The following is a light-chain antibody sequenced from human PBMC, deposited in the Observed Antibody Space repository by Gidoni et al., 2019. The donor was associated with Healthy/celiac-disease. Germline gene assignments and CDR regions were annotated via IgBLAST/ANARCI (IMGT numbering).Light chain of an antibody. CDR3: QQFGTF. V-gene: IGKV3-20*01. J-gene: IGKJ5*01. CDR2: AAS. Sequence: EVVLTQSTGTLSLFPGERSTVSCRVSQSVSSSYFSWYQQKPRPAHKLLIYAASNRATGIPARFSGSGSGTDFSLNISRLEPEDFEVYYCQQFGTFFGQGTRLEIK. CDR1: QSVSSSY.